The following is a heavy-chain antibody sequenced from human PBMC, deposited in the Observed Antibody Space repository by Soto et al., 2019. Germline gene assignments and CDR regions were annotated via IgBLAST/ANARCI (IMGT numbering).Heavy chain of an antibody. CDR1: GGSISSGGYY. J-gene: IGHJ4*02. CDR3: ARSEESLGVVDFDY. CDR2: IYYSGST. V-gene: IGHV4-31*03. D-gene: IGHD3-3*01. Sequence: PSETLSLTCTVSGGSISSGGYYWSWIRHHPGKGLEWIGYIYYSGSTYYNPSLKSRVTISVDTSKNQFSLKLSSVTAADTAVYYCARSEESLGVVDFDYWGQGPLMTV.